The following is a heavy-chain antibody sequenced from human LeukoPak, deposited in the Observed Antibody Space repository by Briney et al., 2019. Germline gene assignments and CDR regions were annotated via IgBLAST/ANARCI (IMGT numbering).Heavy chain of an antibody. D-gene: IGHD3-22*01. J-gene: IGHJ3*02. CDR2: IYYSGST. Sequence: SETLSLTCTVSGGSISSYYWSWIRQPPGKGLEWIGYIYYSGSTNYNPSLKSRVTISLDTSKNQFSLKLSSVTAADTAVYYCARDDSSGYRVGAFDIWGQGTMVTVSS. CDR3: ARDDSSGYRVGAFDI. V-gene: IGHV4-59*01. CDR1: GGSISSYY.